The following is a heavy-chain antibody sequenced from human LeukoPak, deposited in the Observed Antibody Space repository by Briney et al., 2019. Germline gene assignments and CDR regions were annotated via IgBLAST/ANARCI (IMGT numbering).Heavy chain of an antibody. D-gene: IGHD2-15*01. CDR3: ARAPVVVVAATQADRTGNYYYYYMDV. CDR2: ISSRGSTT. J-gene: IGHJ6*03. Sequence: GGSLRLSCAASGFTFSDYYISWIRQAPGKGLEWVSSISSRGSTTYYADSVKGRFTISRDNAKNSLYLQMNSLRAEDTAVYYCARAPVVVVAATQADRTGNYYYYYMDVWGKGTTVTVSS. CDR1: GFTFSDYY. V-gene: IGHV3-11*04.